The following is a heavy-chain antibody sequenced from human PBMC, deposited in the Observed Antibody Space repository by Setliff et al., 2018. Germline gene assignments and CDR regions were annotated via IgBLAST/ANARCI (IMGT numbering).Heavy chain of an antibody. D-gene: IGHD6-19*01. V-gene: IGHV5-51*01. CDR2: ISPGDSDT. J-gene: IGHJ3*02. CDR3: ARKLWSSGWIDAFDI. CDR1: GYSFSNFW. Sequence: GESLKISCKGSGYSFSNFWIAWVRQMPGKGLEWMGIISPGDSDTRYSPSFQGQVTISVDKSINTAYLQWSSLKASDTAMYYCARKLWSSGWIDAFDIWGQGTLVTVS.